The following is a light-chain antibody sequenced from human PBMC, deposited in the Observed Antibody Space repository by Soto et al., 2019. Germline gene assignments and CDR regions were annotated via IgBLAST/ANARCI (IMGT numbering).Light chain of an antibody. CDR3: KSYTTNNAFV. Sequence: QSALTQPAYVSGSPGQSLTISCTGTSSDVGAYDYVSWFQQHPDKAPKLMIYEVSNRPSGVSNRFSGSKSGNTAYLTISGLQAEDEADYYCKSYTTNNAFVFGIGTKATVL. V-gene: IGLV2-14*01. CDR2: EVS. CDR1: SSDVGAYDY. J-gene: IGLJ1*01.